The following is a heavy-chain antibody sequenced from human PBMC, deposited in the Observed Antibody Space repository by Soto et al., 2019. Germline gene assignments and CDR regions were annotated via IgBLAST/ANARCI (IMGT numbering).Heavy chain of an antibody. V-gene: IGHV1-58*01. CDR3: AADFDVVVVVAASPAAFDI. CDR2: IVVGSGNT. Sequence: SVKVSCKASGFTFTGSAVQWVRQARGQRLEWIGWIVVGSGNTNYAQKFQERVTITRDMSTSTAYMELSSLRSEDTAVYYCAADFDVVVVVAASPAAFDIWGQGTMVTVAS. CDR1: GFTFTGSA. J-gene: IGHJ3*02. D-gene: IGHD2-15*01.